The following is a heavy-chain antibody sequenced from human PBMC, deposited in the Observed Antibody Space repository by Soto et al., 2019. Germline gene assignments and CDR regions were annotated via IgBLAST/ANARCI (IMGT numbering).Heavy chain of an antibody. V-gene: IGHV3-21*04. CDR2: VGGGGSEI. CDR3: TIFGVVTTKDYYYYMDV. Sequence: GGSLRLSCAASGFTFSSYHMNWVRQAPGKGLEWISSVGGGGSEIYYADSVRGRFTISRDNAKNSLYLQMNSLRAEDTAVYYCTIFGVVTTKDYYYYMDVWGKGTTVTVSS. D-gene: IGHD3-3*01. CDR1: GFTFSSYH. J-gene: IGHJ6*03.